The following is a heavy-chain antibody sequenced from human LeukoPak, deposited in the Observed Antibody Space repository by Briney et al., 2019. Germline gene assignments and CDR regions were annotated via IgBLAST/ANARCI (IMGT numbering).Heavy chain of an antibody. D-gene: IGHD2-2*01. CDR2: ISSSSDTI. CDR1: GFTFGPYT. V-gene: IGHV3-48*01. Sequence: GGSLRLSCAASGFTFGPYTMNWVRQAPGKGLEWVSYISSSSDTIYYADSVKGRFTISRDNSKNTLYLQLNSLRAEDTAVYYCARRYCSTCPTGHAFDLWGQGTMVTVSS. CDR3: ARRYCSTCPTGHAFDL. J-gene: IGHJ3*01.